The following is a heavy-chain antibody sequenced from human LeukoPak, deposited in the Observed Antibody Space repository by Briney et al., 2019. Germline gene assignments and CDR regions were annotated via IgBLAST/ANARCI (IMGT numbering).Heavy chain of an antibody. Sequence: PSETLSLICKVSGYSISSGYYWGWIRQPPGKGLEWIGSMYHSGSAYYNPSLKSRVTISIDTSKNQLSLRLRSVTAADTAVYYCARDRGDANPGSSLGFDYWGQGTLVTVSS. J-gene: IGHJ4*02. CDR2: MYHSGSA. CDR1: GYSISSGYY. V-gene: IGHV4-38-2*02. CDR3: ARDRGDANPGSSLGFDY. D-gene: IGHD2-21*02.